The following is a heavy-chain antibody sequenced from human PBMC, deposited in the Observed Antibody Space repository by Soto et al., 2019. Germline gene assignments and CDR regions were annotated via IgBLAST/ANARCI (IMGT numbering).Heavy chain of an antibody. CDR1: GFAFSSSV. Sequence: EVQLLEPGGDLVQPGGSLRLSCAASGFAFSSSVMGWVRQAPGKGLEWVSTITVRGDGTFYADSVKGRFSISRDNSENTLSLQMNSLRPDDTATYYCVKSRAGDFDYWGQGTLVTVSS. V-gene: IGHV3-23*01. CDR3: VKSRAGDFDY. J-gene: IGHJ4*02. CDR2: ITVRGDGT. D-gene: IGHD6-19*01.